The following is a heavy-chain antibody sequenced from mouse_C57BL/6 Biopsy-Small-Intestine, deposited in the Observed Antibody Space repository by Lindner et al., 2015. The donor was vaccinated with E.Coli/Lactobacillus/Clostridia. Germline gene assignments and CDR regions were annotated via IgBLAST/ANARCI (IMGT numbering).Heavy chain of an antibody. J-gene: IGHJ2*01. Sequence: SVKVSCKASGGTFSSYAISWVRQAPGQGLEWMGGIIPIFGTTNFAQKFQGRVTFTADESTSTAFMELSSLRSEDTAVYYCAIYSDYIWGSLGGSSRYFDYWGQGTLVTVSS. V-gene: IGHV1-81*01. CDR3: AIYSDYIWGSLGGSSRYFDY. D-gene: IGHD2-4*01. CDR2: IIPIFGTT. CDR1: GGTFSSYA.